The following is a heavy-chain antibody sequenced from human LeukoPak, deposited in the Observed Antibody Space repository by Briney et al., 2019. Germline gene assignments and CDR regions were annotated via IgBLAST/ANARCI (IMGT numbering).Heavy chain of an antibody. Sequence: GQSRHSSCPGSGYAFTCYRIGWVRSMRRKGLEWMGIISLGDSDTRYRPSFQGQVNMPAHKAINTAYLQWGSLKASDTAMYYCARGRRATVITNFDYWGQGTLVSVSS. CDR1: GYAFTCYR. CDR3: ARGRRATVITNFDY. CDR2: ISLGDSDT. V-gene: IGHV5-51*01. J-gene: IGHJ4*02. D-gene: IGHD4-23*01.